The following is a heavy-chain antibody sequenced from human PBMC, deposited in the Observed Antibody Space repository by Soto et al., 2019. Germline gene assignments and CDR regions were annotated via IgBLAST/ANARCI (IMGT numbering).Heavy chain of an antibody. D-gene: IGHD2-2*01. Sequence: SQTLSLTCAISGDSVSSNSAAWNWIRQPPSRGLEWLGRTYYRSKWYNDYAVSVKSRITINPDTSKNQFSLQLNSVTPEDTAVYYCATTKDRSRRVFDYWGQGTLVTVSS. V-gene: IGHV6-1*01. CDR1: GDSVSSNSAA. J-gene: IGHJ4*02. CDR2: TYYRSKWYN. CDR3: ATTKDRSRRVFDY.